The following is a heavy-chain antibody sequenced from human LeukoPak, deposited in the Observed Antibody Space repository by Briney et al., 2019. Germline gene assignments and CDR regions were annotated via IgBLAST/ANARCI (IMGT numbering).Heavy chain of an antibody. D-gene: IGHD3-9*01. CDR2: ISSNDDTT. J-gene: IGHJ4*02. CDR3: AKDISRSKLYYCDH. Sequence: GGSLRLSCAASGFSFSSYGMSWVRQAPGKGLEWVSGISSNDDTTYYADSVKGRFTISRDDSENTLYLQLNSLRAEDTAVYFCAKDISRSKLYYCDHWGQGTLVTVSS. CDR1: GFSFSSYG. V-gene: IGHV3-23*01.